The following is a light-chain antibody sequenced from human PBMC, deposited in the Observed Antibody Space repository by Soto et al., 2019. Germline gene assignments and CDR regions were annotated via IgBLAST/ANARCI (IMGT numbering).Light chain of an antibody. CDR1: QSVTSNY. CDR2: DAS. Sequence: EIVLTQSPGTLSLSPGERATLSCRASQSVTSNYLAWYQQKPGQAPRLLIYDASKRATGIPDRFSGSGSGTDFTLTISRLEPEDFAVYYCQQYGSSGTFGQGTKVDNK. V-gene: IGKV3-20*01. CDR3: QQYGSSGT. J-gene: IGKJ1*01.